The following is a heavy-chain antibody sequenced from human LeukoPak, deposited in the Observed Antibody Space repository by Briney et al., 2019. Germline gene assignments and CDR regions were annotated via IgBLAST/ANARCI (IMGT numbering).Heavy chain of an antibody. Sequence: NASETLSLTCAVYGGSFSGYYWSWTRQPPGKGLEWIASINYSGSTYYNPSLKSRVTISVDTSENQFSLKLSSVTAADTAVYYCARYVVYGSGKYYFDYWGQGTLVTVSS. V-gene: IGHV4-34*01. CDR1: GGSFSGYY. D-gene: IGHD3-10*01. CDR3: ARYVVYGSGKYYFDY. J-gene: IGHJ4*02. CDR2: INYSGST.